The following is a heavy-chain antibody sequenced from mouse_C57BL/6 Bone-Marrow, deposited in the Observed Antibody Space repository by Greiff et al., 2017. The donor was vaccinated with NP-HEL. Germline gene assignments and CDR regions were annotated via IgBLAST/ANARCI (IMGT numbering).Heavy chain of an antibody. CDR1: GYTFTSYW. V-gene: IGHV1-74*01. CDR2: IHPSDSDT. Sequence: QVQLKQPGAELVKPGASVKVSCKASGYTFTSYWMHWVKQRPGQGLEWIGRIHPSDSDTNYNQKFKGQATLPVDKSSSTAYMQLSSLSSEDSAVYNCAMVEGYYSWFAYWGQGTLVTVSA. J-gene: IGHJ3*01. CDR3: AMVEGYYSWFAY. D-gene: IGHD2-3*01.